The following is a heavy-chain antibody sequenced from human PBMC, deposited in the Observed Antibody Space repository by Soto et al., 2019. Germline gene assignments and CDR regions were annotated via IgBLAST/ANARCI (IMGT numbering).Heavy chain of an antibody. V-gene: IGHV1-8*01. CDR2: MNPNSGNT. Sequence: ASVKVSCKASGYTFTSYDINWVRQATGQGLEWMGWMNPNSGNTGYAQKFQGRVTMTRNTSIRTAYMELSSLRSEDTAVYYCARGPEALDYDFWSGYYKVPKRVGYYMDVWGKGTTVTVSS. J-gene: IGHJ6*03. CDR3: ARGPEALDYDFWSGYYKVPKRVGYYMDV. D-gene: IGHD3-3*01. CDR1: GYTFTSYD.